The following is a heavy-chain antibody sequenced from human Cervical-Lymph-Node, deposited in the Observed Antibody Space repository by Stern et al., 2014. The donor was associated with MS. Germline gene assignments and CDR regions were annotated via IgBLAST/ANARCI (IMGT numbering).Heavy chain of an antibody. V-gene: IGHV4-30-4*01. CDR1: GGSISSGDYY. J-gene: IGHJ5*02. CDR3: ASANCSSTSCPNWFDP. CDR2: IYYSGST. D-gene: IGHD2-2*01. Sequence: QLQLQESGPGLVKPSQTPSLTCTVSGGSISSGDYYWSWIRQPPGKGLEWIGYIYYSGSTYYIPSLKSRVTISVDTSKNQFSLKLSSVTAADTAVYYCASANCSSTSCPNWFDPWGQGTLVTVSS.